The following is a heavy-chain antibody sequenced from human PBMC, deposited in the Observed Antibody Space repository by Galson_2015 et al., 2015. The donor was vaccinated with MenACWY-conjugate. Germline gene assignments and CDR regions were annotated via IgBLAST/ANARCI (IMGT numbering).Heavy chain of an antibody. D-gene: IGHD2-15*01. CDR2: IREDGSEV. V-gene: IGHV3-7*03. J-gene: IGHJ4*02. CDR1: GFTLSHYW. CDR3: ARPVRNRLTIAVPYYFDH. Sequence: SLRLSCAASGFTLSHYWMSWVRQAPGKGLEWVATIREDGSEVFQVDSVKDRFIISRDNAQNSLYLQMNSLRAEDTAVYFCARPVRNRLTIAVPYYFDHWGQGTLVAVSS.